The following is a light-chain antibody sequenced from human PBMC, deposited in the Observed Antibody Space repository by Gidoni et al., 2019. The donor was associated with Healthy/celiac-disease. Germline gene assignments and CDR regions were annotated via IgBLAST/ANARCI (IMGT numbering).Light chain of an antibody. Sequence: EMVLTQYPGTLSLSPGERATLSCRASQSVSSSYLAWYQQKPGQAPRLLISGASSRATGIPDRFSGSGSGTDFTLTISRLAPEDFAVYYCQQYGSSPLTFGGGTKVEIK. J-gene: IGKJ4*01. CDR3: QQYGSSPLT. V-gene: IGKV3-20*01. CDR2: GAS. CDR1: QSVSSSY.